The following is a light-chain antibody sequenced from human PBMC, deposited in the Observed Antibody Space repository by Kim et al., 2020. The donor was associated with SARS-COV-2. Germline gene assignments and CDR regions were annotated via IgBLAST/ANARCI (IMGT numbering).Light chain of an antibody. CDR3: QSCASSSAV. V-gene: IGLV3-1*01. J-gene: IGLJ2*01. Sequence: VPPVQTASITCCGDKVGDNYSCLYQETPGPSPVLVIYQDRKRPSGIPELFSVSTAGTTDTLTISGPQAIDAADYYCQSCASSSAVFGGGTKLTVL. CDR2: QDR. CDR1: KVGDNY.